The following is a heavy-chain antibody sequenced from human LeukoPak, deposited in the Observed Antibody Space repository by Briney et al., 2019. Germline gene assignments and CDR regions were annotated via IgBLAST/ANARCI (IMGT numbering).Heavy chain of an antibody. CDR1: GGPFSGYY. CDR2: INHSGST. J-gene: IGHJ4*02. D-gene: IGHD6-19*01. Sequence: SETLSLTCAVYGGPFSGYYWSWIRQPPGKGLEWIGEINHSGSTNYNPSLKSRVTISVDTSKNQFSLKLSSVTAADTAVYYCARERSGWYTGGGNYWGQGTLVTVSS. CDR3: ARERSGWYTGGGNY. V-gene: IGHV4-34*01.